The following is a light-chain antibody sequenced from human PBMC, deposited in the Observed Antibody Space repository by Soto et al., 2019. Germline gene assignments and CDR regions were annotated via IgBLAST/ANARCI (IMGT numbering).Light chain of an antibody. V-gene: IGKV3-20*01. CDR3: QQYGSSPWT. CDR1: QSVSSSY. CDR2: GAS. J-gene: IGKJ1*01. Sequence: EIVLTQSPGTLSLSPGERATLSCRASQSVSSSYLAWYQQNPGQAPRILIYGASSRATGIPDRFSGSGSGTDFTLTISRLEPEDFAVYYCQQYGSSPWTFGQGTKVEVK.